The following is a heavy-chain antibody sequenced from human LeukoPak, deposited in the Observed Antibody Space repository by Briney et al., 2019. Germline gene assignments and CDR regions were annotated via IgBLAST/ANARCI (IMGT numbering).Heavy chain of an antibody. Sequence: TGGSLRLSCAASGFTFSGFAMTWVRQAPGKGLEWVGRIRSKANSYATAYAASVKGRFTISRDDSKNTAYLQINSLQTEDTAVYYCSSTLSGSYSFDYWGQGTLVTVSS. J-gene: IGHJ4*02. D-gene: IGHD1-26*01. CDR2: IRSKANSYAT. CDR1: GFTFSGFA. CDR3: SSTLSGSYSFDY. V-gene: IGHV3-73*01.